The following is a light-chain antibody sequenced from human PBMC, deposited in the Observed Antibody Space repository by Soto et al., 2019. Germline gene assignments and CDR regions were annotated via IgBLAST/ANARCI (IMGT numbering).Light chain of an antibody. Sequence: QSVLTQPASVSGSPGQSITISCTGTSSDVGGYTYVSWYQHHPGKAPKLMIYEVSNRPSGVSNRFSGSKSGNTASLTISGLQAEDEADYYCSSYTSYSSWVFGGGTKLTVL. V-gene: IGLV2-14*01. CDR2: EVS. CDR1: SSDVGGYTY. J-gene: IGLJ3*02. CDR3: SSYTSYSSWV.